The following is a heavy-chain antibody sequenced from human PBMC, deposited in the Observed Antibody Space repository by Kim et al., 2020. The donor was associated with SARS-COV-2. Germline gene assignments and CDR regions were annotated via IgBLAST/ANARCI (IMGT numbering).Heavy chain of an antibody. CDR3: AREGSGDYLVY. J-gene: IGHJ4*02. Sequence: GGSLRLSCAASGFTFSTHWMSWVRQAPGKGLEWVANIKQDGSEKYYVDSVKGRFTISRDNAKNSLYLQMNSLRAEDTAVYYCAREGSGDYLVYWGQGTLATVSS. V-gene: IGHV3-7*03. CDR1: GFTFSTHW. CDR2: IKQDGSEK. D-gene: IGHD3-22*01.